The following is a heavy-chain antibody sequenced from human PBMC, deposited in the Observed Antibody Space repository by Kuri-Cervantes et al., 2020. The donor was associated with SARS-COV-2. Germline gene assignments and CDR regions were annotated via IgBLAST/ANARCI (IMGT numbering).Heavy chain of an antibody. V-gene: IGHV2-5*05. CDR3: AHRPGYRSSFDY. CDR1: GFSLSISGVG. D-gene: IGHD6-13*01. J-gene: IGHJ4*02. CDR2: IYWDDDK. Sequence: SCPTLVKPTQTLTLTCTFSGFSLSISGVGVGWIRQPPGKALEWLALIYWDDDKRYGPSLKSRLTITKDTSKNQVVLTMTNMDPVDTATYYCAHRPGYRSSFDYWGQGTLVTVSS.